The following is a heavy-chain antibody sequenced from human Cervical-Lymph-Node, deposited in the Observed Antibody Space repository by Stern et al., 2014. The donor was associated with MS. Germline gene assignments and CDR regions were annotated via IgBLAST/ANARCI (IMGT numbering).Heavy chain of an antibody. Sequence: DQLVESGSELKKPGASVKVSCKASGYTFTNYAMNWVRQAPGQGLEWMGWINTNTGNPTYAQGFTGRFVFSLDTSASTAYLQISSLKTEDTAVYYCARGDLDNYGYPDYWGQGTLVTVSS. V-gene: IGHV7-4-1*02. CDR1: GYTFTNYA. CDR3: ARGDLDNYGYPDY. D-gene: IGHD5-18*01. CDR2: INTNTGNP. J-gene: IGHJ4*02.